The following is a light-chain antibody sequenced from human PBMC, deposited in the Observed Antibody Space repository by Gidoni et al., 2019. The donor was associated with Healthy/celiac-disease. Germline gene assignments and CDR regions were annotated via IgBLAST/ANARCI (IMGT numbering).Light chain of an antibody. J-gene: IGLJ2*01. CDR3: CSYAGSSTYVV. V-gene: IGLV2-23*01. CDR1: ISDVGSYNL. Sequence: QSALTQPASVSGSPGPSITISCTGTISDVGSYNLVSWYQQHPGKAPKLMIYEGSKRPSGVSNRFSGSKSGNTASLTISGLQAEDEADYYCCSYAGSSTYVVFGGGTKLTVL. CDR2: EGS.